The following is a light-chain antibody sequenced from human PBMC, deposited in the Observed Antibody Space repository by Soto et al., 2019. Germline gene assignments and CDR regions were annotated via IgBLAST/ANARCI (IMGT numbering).Light chain of an antibody. CDR1: QSVSSNY. V-gene: IGKV3-20*01. CDR3: QQYGSSPRT. Sequence: EIVLTQSPGTLSLSPGDRATLSCRASQSVSSNYLAWYQQKPGQAPRLLIYVASIRATGIPDRFSGSGSGADFTRTIRRLEPEDFAVYYCQQYGSSPRTFGQGTKVEIK. CDR2: VAS. J-gene: IGKJ1*01.